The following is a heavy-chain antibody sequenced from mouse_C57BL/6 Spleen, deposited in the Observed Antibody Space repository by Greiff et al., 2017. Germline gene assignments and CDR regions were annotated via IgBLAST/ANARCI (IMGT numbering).Heavy chain of an antibody. D-gene: IGHD1-1*01. CDR1: GFTFSDYY. V-gene: IGHV5-16*01. CDR2: INYDGSST. CDR3: ARIITTAHWYFDV. J-gene: IGHJ1*03. Sequence: EVHLVESEGGLVQPGSSMKLSCTASGFTFSDYYMAWVRQVPEKGLEWVANINYDGSSTYYLDSLKSRFIISRDNAKNILYLQMSSLKSEDTATYYCARIITTAHWYFDVWGTGTTVTVSS.